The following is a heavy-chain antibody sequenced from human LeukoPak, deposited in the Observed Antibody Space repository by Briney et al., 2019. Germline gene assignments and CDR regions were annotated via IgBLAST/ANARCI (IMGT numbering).Heavy chain of an antibody. CDR1: GDSVSSNSAA. V-gene: IGHV6-1*01. CDR3: ARGPGYFQH. CDR2: TYYRSKWYS. J-gene: IGHJ1*01. Sequence: SQTLSLTCAISGDSVSSNSAAWNWVRQSPSRGLEWLGRTYYRSKWYSHYSVSVKSRITINPDTSRNQFSLQLNSVTPEDTAVYYCARGPGYFQHWGQGTLVTASS. D-gene: IGHD2-8*02.